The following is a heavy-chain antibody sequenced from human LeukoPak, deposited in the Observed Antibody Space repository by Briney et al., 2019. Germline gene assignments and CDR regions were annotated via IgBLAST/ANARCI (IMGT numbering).Heavy chain of an antibody. J-gene: IGHJ6*03. CDR3: AKDAYGGATFFYYMDV. CDR2: ISWNSGNI. Sequence: GGSLRLSCAGSGFTFYDYAMHWVRQTPGKGLEWVSGISWNSGNIAYADFVGGRFTISRDNAKNSLSLQMNSLSDEDTAVYYCAKDAYGGATFFYYMDVWGKGTTVTVSS. CDR1: GFTFYDYA. D-gene: IGHD2/OR15-2a*01. V-gene: IGHV3-9*01.